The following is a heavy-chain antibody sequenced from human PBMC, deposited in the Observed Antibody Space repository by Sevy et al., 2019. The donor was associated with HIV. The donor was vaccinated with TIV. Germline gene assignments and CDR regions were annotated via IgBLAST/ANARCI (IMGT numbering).Heavy chain of an antibody. Sequence: SQTLSLTCAISGDSVSSNSAAWNWIRQSPSRGLEWLGRTYYRSKWYNDYAVSVKSRITINPDTSKNQFSLQLNSVTPEDTAVYYCARDSARRQRAVAGKDYYYYGMDVWGQGTTVTVSS. J-gene: IGHJ6*02. V-gene: IGHV6-1*01. CDR3: ARDSARRQRAVAGKDYYYYGMDV. CDR1: GDSVSSNSAA. CDR2: TYYRSKWYN. D-gene: IGHD6-19*01.